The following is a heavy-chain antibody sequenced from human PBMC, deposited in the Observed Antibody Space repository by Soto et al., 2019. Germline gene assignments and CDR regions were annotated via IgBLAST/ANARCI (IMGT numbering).Heavy chain of an antibody. Sequence: SGPTLVNPTQTLTLTCTFSGFSLSTSGVGVGWIRQPPGKALEWLALIYWDDDKRYSPSLKSRLTITKDTSKNQVVLTMTNMDPVDTATYYCAHRPAFCSGGSCYSSCYYWGQGTLVTGS. V-gene: IGHV2-5*02. J-gene: IGHJ4*02. CDR1: GFSLSTSGVG. CDR3: AHRPAFCSGGSCYSSCYY. D-gene: IGHD2-15*01. CDR2: IYWDDDK.